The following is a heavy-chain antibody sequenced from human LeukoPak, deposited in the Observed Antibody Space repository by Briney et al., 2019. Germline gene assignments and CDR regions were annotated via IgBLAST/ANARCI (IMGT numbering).Heavy chain of an antibody. D-gene: IGHD4-11*01. CDR1: GFTFSSYW. CDR3: ASLGYSKGYYYGMDV. CDR2: INSDGSST. V-gene: IGHV3-74*01. Sequence: GGSLRLSCAASGFTFSSYWMHWVRQAPGKGLVWVSRINSDGSSTSYADSVKGRFTISRDNAKNTLYLQMNSLRAEDTALYYCASLGYSKGYYYGMDVWGQGTTVTVSS. J-gene: IGHJ6*02.